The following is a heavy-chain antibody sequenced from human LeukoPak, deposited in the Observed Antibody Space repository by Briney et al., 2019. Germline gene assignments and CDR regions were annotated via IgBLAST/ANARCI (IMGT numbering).Heavy chain of an antibody. J-gene: IGHJ3*02. CDR1: GFTFSSYS. Sequence: PGGSLRLSCAASGFTFSSYSMNWVRQAPGKGLEWVSSISSSGSYIYYADSVKGRFTISRDNAKNSLYLQMNSLRAEDTAVYYCAREGMMGMSFDIWGQGTMVTVFS. D-gene: IGHD7-27*01. CDR2: ISSSGSYI. CDR3: AREGMMGMSFDI. V-gene: IGHV3-21*01.